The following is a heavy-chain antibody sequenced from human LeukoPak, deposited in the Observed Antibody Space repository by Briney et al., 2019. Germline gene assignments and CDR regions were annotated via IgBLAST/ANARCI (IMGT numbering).Heavy chain of an antibody. V-gene: IGHV1-46*01. D-gene: IGHD1-26*01. CDR2: INPSGGST. CDR1: GYTFTSYY. Sequence: GASVKVSCKASGYTFTSYYMHWVRQAPGQGLEWMGIINPSGGSTSYAQKFQGRVTMTRDTSTSTVYMELSSLRSEDRAVYYCARRNVGATRKSSSFDYWGQGTLVTVSS. CDR3: ARRNVGATRKSSSFDY. J-gene: IGHJ4*02.